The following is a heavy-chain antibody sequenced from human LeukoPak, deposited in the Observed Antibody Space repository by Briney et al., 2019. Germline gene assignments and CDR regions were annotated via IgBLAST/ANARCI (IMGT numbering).Heavy chain of an antibody. D-gene: IGHD3-22*01. J-gene: IGHJ4*02. CDR1: GGSINSYY. CDR3: ARGAPYYYDSSGYLFDY. V-gene: IGHV4-59*01. CDR2: IYYSGNT. Sequence: SETLSLTCTVSGGSINSYYWSWIRQPPGKGLEWIGYIYYSGNTNYNPSLKSRVTISVDTSKNQFSLKLSSVTAADTAVYYCARGAPYYYDSSGYLFDYWGQGTLVTVSS.